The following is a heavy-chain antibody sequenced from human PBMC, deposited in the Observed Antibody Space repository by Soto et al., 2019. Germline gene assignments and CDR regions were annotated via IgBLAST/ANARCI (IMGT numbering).Heavy chain of an antibody. J-gene: IGHJ1*01. Sequence: QLQLQESGPGLVKPSETLSLTCTVSGGSITSSRHYWGWIRQPPGKGLEWIGSIYYRGSTYYNPYLKSRVTLSVDTSKTQFALKLSSVTAADPAVYYCARRFEYFHHWGQGTLVTVSS. CDR3: ARRFEYFHH. CDR1: GGSITSSRHY. V-gene: IGHV4-39*01. CDR2: IYYRGST.